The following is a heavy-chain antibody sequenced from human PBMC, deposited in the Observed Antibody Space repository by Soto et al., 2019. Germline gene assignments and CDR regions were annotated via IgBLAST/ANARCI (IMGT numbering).Heavy chain of an antibody. CDR1: GGSISSGGYS. Sequence: QLQLQESGSGLVKPSQTLSLTCAVSGGSISSGGYSWSWIRQPPGKGLEWIGYIYHSGSTYYNPPIKSRVNISVDRSKNQFSLKLSSVTAADTAVYYCAGGIAARPLGYWGQGTLVTVSS. D-gene: IGHD6-6*01. CDR2: IYHSGST. J-gene: IGHJ4*02. CDR3: AGGIAARPLGY. V-gene: IGHV4-30-2*01.